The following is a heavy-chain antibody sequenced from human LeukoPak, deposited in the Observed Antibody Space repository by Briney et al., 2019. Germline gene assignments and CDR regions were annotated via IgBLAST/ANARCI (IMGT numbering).Heavy chain of an antibody. D-gene: IGHD4-17*01. CDR3: AILTTVTTFDY. CDR2: ISSSSSYI. Sequence: GGSLRLSCAASGFTFSSYSMNWVRQAPGKGLEWVSSISSSSSYIYYADSVKGRFTISRDNAKNSLYLQMNGLRAEDTAVYYCAILTTVTTFDYWGQGTLVTVSS. CDR1: GFTFSSYS. J-gene: IGHJ4*02. V-gene: IGHV3-21*01.